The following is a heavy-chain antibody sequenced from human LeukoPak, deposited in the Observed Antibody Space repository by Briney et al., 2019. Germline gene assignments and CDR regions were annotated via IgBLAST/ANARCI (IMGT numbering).Heavy chain of an antibody. D-gene: IGHD3-22*01. CDR3: TTDPAIPITMIEDAFDI. Sequence: GGSLRLSCAASGFTFSSYWMHWVRQAPGKGLVWVSRINSDGSSTSYADSVKGRFTISRDNAKNTLYLQMNSLKTEDTAVYYCTTDPAIPITMIEDAFDIWGQGTMVTVSS. J-gene: IGHJ3*02. CDR2: INSDGSST. CDR1: GFTFSSYW. V-gene: IGHV3-74*01.